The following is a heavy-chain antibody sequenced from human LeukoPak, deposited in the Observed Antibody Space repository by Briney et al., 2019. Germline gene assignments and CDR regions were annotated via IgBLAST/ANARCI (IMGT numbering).Heavy chain of an antibody. V-gene: IGHV3-48*04. CDR3: ARDQRPFWGGDCYCAIDI. CDR1: GFTFSSHS. D-gene: IGHD2-21*01. J-gene: IGHJ3*02. Sequence: PGGSLRLSCEASGFTFSSHSMNWVRQAPGKRLEWVSYIGHSGSPTHYADSVKGRFTISRDNAKNSLYLQMNSLRVEDTAVYYCARDQRPFWGGDCYCAIDIWGQGTLVTVSS. CDR2: IGHSGSPT.